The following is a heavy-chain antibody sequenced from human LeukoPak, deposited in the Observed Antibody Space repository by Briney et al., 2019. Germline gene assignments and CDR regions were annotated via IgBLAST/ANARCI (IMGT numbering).Heavy chain of an antibody. V-gene: IGHV3-53*01. J-gene: IGHJ5*02. CDR3: ARGSGSGWPLDR. CDR2: MYAGGTT. Sequence: GGSLRLTCAASAVIVSRNFMSWVRQAPGKGPQWVAIMYAGGTTDYSDSVRGRFHISRDSSNNTLSLQINSLRAEDTAVYYCARGSGSGWPLDRWGQGALVTVSS. CDR1: AVIVSRNF. D-gene: IGHD6-19*01.